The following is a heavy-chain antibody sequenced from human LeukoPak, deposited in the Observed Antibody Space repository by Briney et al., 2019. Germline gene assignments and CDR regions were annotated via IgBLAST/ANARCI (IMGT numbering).Heavy chain of an antibody. J-gene: IGHJ6*02. CDR3: ARDYYGSGSYYYYYYGMDV. Sequence: PGGSLRLSCAASGFTSSDYYMSWIRQAPGKGLEWVSYISSSGSTIYYADSVKGRFTISRDNAKNSLYLQMNSLRAEDTAVYYCARDYYGSGSYYYYYYGMDVWGQGTTVTVSS. V-gene: IGHV3-11*01. CDR2: ISSSGSTI. D-gene: IGHD3-10*01. CDR1: GFTSSDYY.